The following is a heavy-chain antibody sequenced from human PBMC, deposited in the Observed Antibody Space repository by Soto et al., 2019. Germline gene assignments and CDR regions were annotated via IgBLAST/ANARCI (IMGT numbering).Heavy chain of an antibody. CDR2: XNPXSXGX. D-gene: IGHD5-12*01. J-gene: IGHJ3*02. V-gene: IGHV1-2*02. CDR3: ARPGYNDAFDI. CDR1: GYTFSDYY. Sequence: GASAEVSWKASGYTFSDYYIHLVQQAHGQGLGWXGXXNPXSXGXNXXXXFQGRVTTTRDTSISTAYMELSRLRSDDTAVYYCARPGYNDAFDIWGQGTMVTVSS.